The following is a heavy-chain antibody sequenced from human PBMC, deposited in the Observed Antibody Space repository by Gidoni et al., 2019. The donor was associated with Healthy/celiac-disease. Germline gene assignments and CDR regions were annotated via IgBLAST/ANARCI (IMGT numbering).Heavy chain of an antibody. V-gene: IGHV4-59*01. Sequence: QVQLQESGPGLVKPSETLSLTCPVSGGSISSYYWSWIRQPPGKGLEWIGYFYYSGSTNYNHSLKSRVTISVDTSKNQFSLKLSSVTAADTAVYYCARVGYSSGWYRYYFDYWGQGTLVTVSS. D-gene: IGHD6-19*01. CDR2: FYYSGST. J-gene: IGHJ4*02. CDR1: GGSISSYY. CDR3: ARVGYSSGWYRYYFDY.